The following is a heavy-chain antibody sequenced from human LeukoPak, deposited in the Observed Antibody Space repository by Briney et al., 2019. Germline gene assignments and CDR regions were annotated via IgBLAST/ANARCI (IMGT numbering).Heavy chain of an antibody. V-gene: IGHV4-39*01. CDR2: IYYTGST. CDR3: ARRGGSGRAFDY. D-gene: IGHD1-26*01. CDR1: GASISGGTYY. Sequence: PSETLSLTSSVSGASISGGTYYWGWIRQPPGKGLEWIGSIYYTGSTYDNPPLKSRVTISVDTSKNQFSLKLSSVTAADTAVYYCARRGGSGRAFDYWGQGTLVTVSS. J-gene: IGHJ4*02.